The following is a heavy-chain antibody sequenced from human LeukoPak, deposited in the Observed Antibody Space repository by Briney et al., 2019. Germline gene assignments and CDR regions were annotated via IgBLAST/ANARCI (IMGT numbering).Heavy chain of an antibody. D-gene: IGHD6-19*01. V-gene: IGHV3-33*01. CDR3: ARDPSGSGWSLNN. Sequence: GGSLRLSCTASGFNFGSDAMHWVRQAPGKGLEWVAFIWYDGSNDHYADSVKGRFTISRDNSKNTVCLQMNSLRVEDTAVHYCARDPSGSGWSLNNWGQGTLVTVSS. CDR1: GFNFGSDA. CDR2: IWYDGSND. J-gene: IGHJ4*02.